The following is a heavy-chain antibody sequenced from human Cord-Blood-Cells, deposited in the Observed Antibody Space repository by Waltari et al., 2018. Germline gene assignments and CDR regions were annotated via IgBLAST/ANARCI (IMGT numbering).Heavy chain of an antibody. CDR1: GLTFCSSG. CDR3: AKEAAAGHPTIDY. D-gene: IGHD6-13*01. V-gene: IGHV3-30*18. Sequence: QVQLVESGGGVVQPGRSLRLSCAASGLTFCSSGMPWVRQAPGKGLEWVAVISYDGSNKYYADSGKGRFTISRDNSKNTLYLQMNSLRAEDTAVYYCAKEAAAGHPTIDYWGQGTLVTVSS. CDR2: ISYDGSNK. J-gene: IGHJ4*02.